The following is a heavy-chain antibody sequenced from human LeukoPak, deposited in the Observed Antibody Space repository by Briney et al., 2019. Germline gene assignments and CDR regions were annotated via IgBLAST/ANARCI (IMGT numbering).Heavy chain of an antibody. J-gene: IGHJ4*02. D-gene: IGHD5-12*01. Sequence: GGSLRLSCAASGFTFDDYAMHWVRQAPGKGLEWVSGISWNSGSIGYADSVKGRFTISRDNAKNSLYLQMNSLRAEDTALYYCAKDMRDIAATIDYWGQGTLVTVSS. CDR2: ISWNSGSI. CDR1: GFTFDDYA. V-gene: IGHV3-9*01. CDR3: AKDMRDIAATIDY.